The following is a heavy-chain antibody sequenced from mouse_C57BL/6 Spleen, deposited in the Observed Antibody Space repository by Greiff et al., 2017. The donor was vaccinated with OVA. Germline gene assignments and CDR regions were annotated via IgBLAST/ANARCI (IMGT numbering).Heavy chain of an antibody. CDR1: GYTFTSYW. J-gene: IGHJ2*01. Sequence: QVQLKQPGAELVKPGASVKLSCKASGYTFTSYWMHWVKQRPGRGLEWIGRIDPNSGGNKYNEKFKSKATLTVDKPSSPAYMQLSSLTSEDSAVYYCARVREGNYLDYWGQGTTLTVSS. CDR2: IDPNSGGN. V-gene: IGHV1-72*01. CDR3: ARVREGNYLDY.